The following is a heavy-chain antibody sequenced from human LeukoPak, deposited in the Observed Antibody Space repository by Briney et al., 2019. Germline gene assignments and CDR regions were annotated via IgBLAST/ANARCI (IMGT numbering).Heavy chain of an antibody. J-gene: IGHJ4*02. CDR3: ATVRYGGPPRY. Sequence: GASVKVSCKLSGYTLTELSMQWVRQAPGKGFEGMGGFDPEDGETLYAQKSQGTVTMTEDTSTCTAYMELSSLRSEDTAVYYCATVRYGGPPRYWGQGTLFTVSS. D-gene: IGHD4-23*01. CDR2: FDPEDGET. V-gene: IGHV1-24*01. CDR1: GYTLTELS.